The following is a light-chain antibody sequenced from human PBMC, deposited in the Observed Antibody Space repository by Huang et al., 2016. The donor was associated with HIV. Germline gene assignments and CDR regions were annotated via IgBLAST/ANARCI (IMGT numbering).Light chain of an antibody. CDR3: HQYGTAPFN. CDR1: QSFSSSF. CDR2: GAS. Sequence: EIVLSQSPGTVSLSPGERATLSCTASQSFSSSFLAWYQQKPGQTPRLLIFGASTRATGIPDRFSGSGSGTDFTLTISRLEPEDSAVYYCHQYGTAPFNFGHGTKVDIK. V-gene: IGKV3-20*01. J-gene: IGKJ3*01.